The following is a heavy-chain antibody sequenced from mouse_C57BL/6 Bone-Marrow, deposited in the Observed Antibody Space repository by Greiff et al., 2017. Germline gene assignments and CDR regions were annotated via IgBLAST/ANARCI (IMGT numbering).Heavy chain of an antibody. J-gene: IGHJ3*01. Sequence: QVQLQQSGPELVKPGASVKLSCKASGYTFTSYDINWVKQRPGQGLEWIGWIYPRDGSTKYNEKFEGKATLTVDTSSSTAYMELHSLTSEDSAVYFCARRNYGSSYSWFAYWGQGTLVTVSA. V-gene: IGHV1-85*01. CDR3: ARRNYGSSYSWFAY. D-gene: IGHD1-1*01. CDR2: IYPRDGST. CDR1: GYTFTSYD.